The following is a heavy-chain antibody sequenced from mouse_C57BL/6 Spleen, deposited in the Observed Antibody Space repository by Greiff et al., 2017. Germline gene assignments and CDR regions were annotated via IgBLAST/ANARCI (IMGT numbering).Heavy chain of an antibody. V-gene: IGHV5-17*01. D-gene: IGHD1-1*01. CDR3: ARYYYGSSFDY. CDR2: ISSGSSTN. CDR1: GFTFSDYG. Sequence: DVMLVESGGGLVKPGGSLKLSCAASGFTFSDYGMHWVRQAPEKGLEWVAYISSGSSTNYYADTVKGRFTISRDNAKNTLFLQMTSLRSEDTAMYYCARYYYGSSFDYWGQGTTLTVSS. J-gene: IGHJ2*01.